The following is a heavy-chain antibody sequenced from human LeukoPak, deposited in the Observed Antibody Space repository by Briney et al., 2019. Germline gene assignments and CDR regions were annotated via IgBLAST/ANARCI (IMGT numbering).Heavy chain of an antibody. J-gene: IGHJ5*02. CDR3: ARDRSSGWYSWFDP. CDR2: INPNSGGT. Sequence: ASVKVSCKASGYTFIDDCIYWVRQAPGQGLEWMGWINPNSGGTKYAQKFQGRVAMTRDTSISTAYMDLSKLRSDDTAVYYCARDRSSGWYSWFDPWGQGTLVPVSS. V-gene: IGHV1-2*02. D-gene: IGHD6-19*01. CDR1: GYTFIDDC.